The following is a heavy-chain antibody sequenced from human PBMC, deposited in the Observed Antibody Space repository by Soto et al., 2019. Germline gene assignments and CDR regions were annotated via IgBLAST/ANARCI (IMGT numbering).Heavy chain of an antibody. CDR2: MHYSGSS. CDR1: GGSISSYY. Sequence: QVQLQESGPGLVKPSETLSLTCTVSGGSISSYYWSWIRQPPGKGLEWIGYMHYSGSSNYNPFLTSRVTISVDTPKNQFSLKLSSVTAADTAVYYCARRGSYPYFDYWGQGTLVTVSS. V-gene: IGHV4-59*08. CDR3: ARRGSYPYFDY. D-gene: IGHD1-26*01. J-gene: IGHJ4*02.